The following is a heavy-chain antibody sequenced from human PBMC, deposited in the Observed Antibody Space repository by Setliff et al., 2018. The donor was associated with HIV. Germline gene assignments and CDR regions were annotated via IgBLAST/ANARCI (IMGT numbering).Heavy chain of an antibody. CDR2: IIPILGPA. V-gene: IGHV1-69*11. J-gene: IGHJ4*02. CDR3: ARGLGNFVPDLIGYFDY. Sequence: GASVKVSCKTSGYTFTSYDINWVRQATGQGLEWMGWIIPILGPANYAQKFQGRVTITAGEYTTTSYMELRNLRSEDTAIYYCARGLGNFVPDLIGYFDYWGQGTLVTVSS. CDR1: GYTFTSYD. D-gene: IGHD3-3*02.